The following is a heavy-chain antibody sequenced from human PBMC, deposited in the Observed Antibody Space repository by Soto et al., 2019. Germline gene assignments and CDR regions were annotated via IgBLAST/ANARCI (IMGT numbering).Heavy chain of an antibody. D-gene: IGHD2-2*01. CDR3: ARVGLGYCSSTSCYGDSDY. V-gene: IGHV1-18*01. CDR2: ISAYNGNT. J-gene: IGHJ4*02. CDR1: GYTFTSYG. Sequence: ASVKVSCKASGYTFTSYGISWVRQAPGQGLERMGWISAYNGNTNYAQKLQGRVTMTTDTSTSTAYMELRSLRSDDTAVYYCARVGLGYCSSTSCYGDSDYWGQGTLVTVSS.